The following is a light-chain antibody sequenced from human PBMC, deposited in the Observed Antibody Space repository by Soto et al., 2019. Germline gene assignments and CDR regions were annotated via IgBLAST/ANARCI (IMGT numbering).Light chain of an antibody. CDR2: DSS. V-gene: IGKV3-11*01. CDR1: QSVNNY. J-gene: IGKJ4*01. Sequence: VLTQSPAILSLSPGERATLSCRASQSVNNYLAWYQQKPGQAPRLLIYDSSNRATGIPARFSASESGTDFTLTISSLEPEDFAVYYCQQRRVWPLTFGGGTKVEIK. CDR3: QQRRVWPLT.